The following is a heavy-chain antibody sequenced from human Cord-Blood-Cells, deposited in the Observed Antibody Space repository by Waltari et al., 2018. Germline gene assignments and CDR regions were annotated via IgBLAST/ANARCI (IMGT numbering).Heavy chain of an antibody. V-gene: IGHV1-24*01. CDR2: FDPEYGET. J-gene: IGHJ3*02. CDR3: ATDRITMVRGVNDAFDI. CDR1: GYTLADSS. Sequence: QVQLVQSGAEVKKPGASVKVSCKVCGYTLADSSMHWVREAPGKGLECMGGFDPEYGETIYAQKFQGRVTMTEDTSTDTAYMELSSLRSEDTAVYYCATDRITMVRGVNDAFDIWGQGTMVTVSS. D-gene: IGHD3-10*01.